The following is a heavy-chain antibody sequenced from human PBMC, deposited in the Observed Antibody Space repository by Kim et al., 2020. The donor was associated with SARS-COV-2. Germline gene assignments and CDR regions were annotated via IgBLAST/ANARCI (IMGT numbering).Heavy chain of an antibody. Sequence: GGSLRLSCAASGFTFSSYSMNWVRQAPGKGLEWVSSISSSSSNIYYADSVKGRFTISRDNAKNSLYLQMNSLRAEDTAVYYCARDIALAVTRFDYWGQGTLVTLSS. D-gene: IGHD6-19*01. CDR1: GFTFSSYS. V-gene: IGHV3-21*01. CDR2: ISSSSSNI. CDR3: ARDIALAVTRFDY. J-gene: IGHJ4*02.